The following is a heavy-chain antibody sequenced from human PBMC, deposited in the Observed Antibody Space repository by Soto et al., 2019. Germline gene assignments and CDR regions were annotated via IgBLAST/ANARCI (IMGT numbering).Heavy chain of an antibody. Sequence: QVQLVQSGAEVKKPGASVKVSCKASGYTFTNFGISWVRQAPGQGLEWMGWISAYNGNTDYAQKFQGRVTLTTDTSTSTAYIEARRLRLHDPAVYYCARGGTPIAYWGQGTLVTVSS. CDR1: GYTFTNFG. CDR3: ARGGTPIAY. V-gene: IGHV1-18*01. D-gene: IGHD3-16*01. J-gene: IGHJ4*02. CDR2: ISAYNGNT.